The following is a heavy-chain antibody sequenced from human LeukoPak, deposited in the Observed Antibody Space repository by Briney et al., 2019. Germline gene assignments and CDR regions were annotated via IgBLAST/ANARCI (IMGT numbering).Heavy chain of an antibody. D-gene: IGHD4-23*01. V-gene: IGHV4-39*01. CDR2: IYYSGST. CDR1: GGSISSSSYY. CDR3: ARQRWQVKWYDD. J-gene: IGHJ4*02. Sequence: PSETLSLTCTVSGGSISSSSYYWGWIRQPPGKGLEWIGSIYYSGSTYYNPSLKSRVTISVDTSKNQFSLKLSSVTAADTAVYYCARQRWQVKWYDDWGQGTLVTVSS.